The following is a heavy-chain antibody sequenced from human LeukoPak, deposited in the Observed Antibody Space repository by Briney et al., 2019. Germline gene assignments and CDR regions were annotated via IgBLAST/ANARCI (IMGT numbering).Heavy chain of an antibody. CDR2: ISYDGSNK. CDR3: AKAGGYSYGQTFDY. J-gene: IGHJ4*02. Sequence: GGSLRLSCAASGFTFSGSAMHWVRQAPGKGLEWVAVISYDGSNKYYADSVKGRFTISRDNSKNTLYLQMNSLRAEDTAVYYCAKAGGYSYGQTFDYWGQGTLVTVSS. CDR1: GFTFSGSA. V-gene: IGHV3-30*04. D-gene: IGHD5-18*01.